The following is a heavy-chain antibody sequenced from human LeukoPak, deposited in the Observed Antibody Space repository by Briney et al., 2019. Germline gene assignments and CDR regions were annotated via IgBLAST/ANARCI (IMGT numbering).Heavy chain of an antibody. CDR2: IIPILGIA. J-gene: IGHJ3*02. CDR1: GGTFSSYA. D-gene: IGHD1-26*01. CDR3: ARADRGWGAFDI. Sequence: ASVKVSCKASGGTFSSYAISWVRQAPGQGLEWMGRIIPILGIANYAQKFQGRVTITADKSTSTAYMELSSLRSEDTAVYYCARADRGWGAFDIWGQGTMVTVSS. V-gene: IGHV1-69*04.